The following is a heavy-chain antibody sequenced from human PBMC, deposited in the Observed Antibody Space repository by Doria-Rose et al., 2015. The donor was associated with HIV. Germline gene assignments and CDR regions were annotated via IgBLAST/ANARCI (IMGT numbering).Heavy chain of an antibody. CDR3: ARIHPLSSSSLGH. CDR1: FSAYA. J-gene: IGHJ4*02. V-gene: IGHV1-3*01. D-gene: IGHD6-13*01. Sequence: FSAYAIHWVRQAPGQRLEWMGWLNVGNGDTRYSRKFQDRVTITSDTSANTGYMALSSLRSEDTAVYYCARIHPLSSSSLGHWGQGTLVTVSS. CDR2: LNVGNGDT.